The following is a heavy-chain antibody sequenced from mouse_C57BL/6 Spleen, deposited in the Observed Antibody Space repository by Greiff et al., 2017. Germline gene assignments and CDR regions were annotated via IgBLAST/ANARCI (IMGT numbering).Heavy chain of an antibody. D-gene: IGHD2-4*01. CDR1: GYTFTSYW. J-gene: IGHJ4*01. V-gene: IGHV1-7*01. CDR3: ARSDYDRGYAMDY. Sequence: QVQLKQSGAELAKPGASVKLSCKASGYTFTSYWMHWVKQRPGQGLEWIGYINPSSGYTKYNQKFKDKATLTADKSSSTAYMQLSSLTYEDSAVYYCARSDYDRGYAMDYGGQGTSVTVSS. CDR2: INPSSGYT.